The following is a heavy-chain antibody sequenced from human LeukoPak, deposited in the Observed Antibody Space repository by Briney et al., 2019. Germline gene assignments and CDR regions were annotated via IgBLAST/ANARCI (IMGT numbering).Heavy chain of an antibody. D-gene: IGHD1-26*01. CDR1: GGTFSSYA. CDR3: ARGIVGATKPPFDY. Sequence: ASVKVSCKASGGTFSSYAISWVRQAPGQGLEWMGGIIPIFGTANYAQKFQGRVTITADESTSTAYMELSSLRSEDTAVYYCARGIVGATKPPFDYWGQGTLVTVSS. V-gene: IGHV1-69*13. J-gene: IGHJ4*02. CDR2: IIPIFGTA.